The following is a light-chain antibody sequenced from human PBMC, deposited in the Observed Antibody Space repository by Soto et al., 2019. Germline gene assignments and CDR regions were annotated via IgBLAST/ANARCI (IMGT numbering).Light chain of an antibody. J-gene: IGKJ4*01. CDR3: QQYNSYPLT. V-gene: IGKV1-5*03. Sequence: DIQMTQSPSTLSASAGDRVTITCRASQSISSWLAWYQQKPGKAPKLLIHEASSLESGVPSRFSGSGSETDFTLTISSLQPDDFATYYCQQYNSYPLTFGGGTKVEIK. CDR2: EAS. CDR1: QSISSW.